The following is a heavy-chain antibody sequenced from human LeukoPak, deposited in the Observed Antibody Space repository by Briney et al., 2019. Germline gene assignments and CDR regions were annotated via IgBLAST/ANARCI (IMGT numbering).Heavy chain of an antibody. Sequence: GGSLRLSCAASGFTFSSYGMHWVRQAPGKGLEWVAVISYDGGNKYYADSVKGRFTISRDNSKNTLYLQMNSLRAEDTAVYYCAKGSYSSGWFPVGYFDYWGQGTLVTVSS. CDR2: ISYDGGNK. J-gene: IGHJ4*02. CDR1: GFTFSSYG. CDR3: AKGSYSSGWFPVGYFDY. V-gene: IGHV3-30*18. D-gene: IGHD6-19*01.